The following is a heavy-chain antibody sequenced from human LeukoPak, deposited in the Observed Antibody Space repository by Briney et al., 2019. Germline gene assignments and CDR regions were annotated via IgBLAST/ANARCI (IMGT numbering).Heavy chain of an antibody. D-gene: IGHD6-13*01. Sequence: SETLSLTCTVSGGSISSYYWNCIRQPPGKGPDCIGYIFYSGSTNYNPSLKSRITISLDTSKNQFSLKLSSVTAADTAVYYCARDPAAGFYYYYAMDVWGQGTTVTVSS. CDR1: GGSISSYY. CDR2: IFYSGST. V-gene: IGHV4-59*01. CDR3: ARDPAAGFYYYYAMDV. J-gene: IGHJ6*02.